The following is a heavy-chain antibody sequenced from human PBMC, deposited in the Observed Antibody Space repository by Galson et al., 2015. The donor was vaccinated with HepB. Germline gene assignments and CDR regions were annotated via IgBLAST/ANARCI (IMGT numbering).Heavy chain of an antibody. D-gene: IGHD6-19*01. CDR3: AREYTVADTGYNWFDP. CDR2: ISSSSRII. CDR1: GFTFSTYS. Sequence: SLRLSCAVSGFTFSTYSMNWVRQAPGKGLEWVSYISSSSRIIYYADSVKGRFIISRDNAKNSLYLQMNRLRAEDTAVYYCAREYTVADTGYNWFDPWGQGTLVTVST. V-gene: IGHV3-48*01. J-gene: IGHJ5*02.